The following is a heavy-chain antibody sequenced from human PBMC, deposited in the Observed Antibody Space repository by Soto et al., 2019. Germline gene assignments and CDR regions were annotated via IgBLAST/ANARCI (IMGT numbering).Heavy chain of an antibody. J-gene: IGHJ5*02. D-gene: IGHD2-2*01. CDR2: IYQNGHT. V-gene: IGHV4-4*02. CDR1: VGSMKTDVW. Sequence: QVQLQESGPGLVKPSGTLSLTCRVSVGSMKTDVWWSWLRRPPGKGLEWIGEIYQNGHTNYNPSPKRRVAMSVDTSKNQFPLTLASVNAAGKAIYYCARDAAMAGETDRIDLWGQGNLVTVSS. CDR3: ARDAAMAGETDRIDL.